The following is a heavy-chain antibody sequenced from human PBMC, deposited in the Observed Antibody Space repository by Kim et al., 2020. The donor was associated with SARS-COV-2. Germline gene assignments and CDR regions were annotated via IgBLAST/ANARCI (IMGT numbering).Heavy chain of an antibody. J-gene: IGHJ4*02. Sequence: PSFQGQVTSSADKSISTAYLQWSSLKASDTAMYYCARRARDSSGYYSFDYWGQGTLVTVSS. V-gene: IGHV5-51*01. CDR3: ARRARDSSGYYSFDY. D-gene: IGHD3-22*01.